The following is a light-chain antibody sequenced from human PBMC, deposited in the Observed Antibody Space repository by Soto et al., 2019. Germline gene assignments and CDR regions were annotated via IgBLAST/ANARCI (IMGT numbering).Light chain of an antibody. V-gene: IGKV3-11*01. Sequence: EIVLTQSPATLSLSPGDRATLYYRASESVRKSLVWYQQKPGQAPRLLLSDASTRAPGIPVRFSGSGSGKDFTLTISSLEPEDFAVYYCQQCNKWPPITFGQGTRLEI. J-gene: IGKJ5*01. CDR3: QQCNKWPPIT. CDR1: ESVRKS. CDR2: DAS.